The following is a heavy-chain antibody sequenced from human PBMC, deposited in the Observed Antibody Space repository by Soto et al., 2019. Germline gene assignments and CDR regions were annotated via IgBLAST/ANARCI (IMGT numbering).Heavy chain of an antibody. J-gene: IGHJ5*02. CDR2: ISGSGGST. D-gene: IGHD3-22*01. CDR1: GFTFSSYA. Sequence: PGGSLRLSCAASGFTFSSYATSWVRQAPGKGLEWVSAISGSGGSTYYADSVKGRFTISRDNSKNTLYLQMNSLRAEDTAVYYCAKDTVLTMIVVEYNWFDPWGQGTLVTVSS. V-gene: IGHV3-23*01. CDR3: AKDTVLTMIVVEYNWFDP.